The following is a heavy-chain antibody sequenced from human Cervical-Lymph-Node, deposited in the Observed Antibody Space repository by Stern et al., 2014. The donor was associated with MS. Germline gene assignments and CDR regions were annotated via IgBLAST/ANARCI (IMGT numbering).Heavy chain of an antibody. CDR2: IDPKNGDT. CDR1: GFTFTDNH. J-gene: IGHJ4*02. Sequence: VQLVESGAEEKKPGASVKVSCKTSGFTFTDNHFHLVRQAPGQGLEWLGRIDPKNGDTKYAQKFQGRITMTTDTSINTAYMELTRLTSDDTAIYYCARENWVFIYWGQGTLVTVSS. D-gene: IGHD3-9*01. V-gene: IGHV1-2*02. CDR3: ARENWVFIY.